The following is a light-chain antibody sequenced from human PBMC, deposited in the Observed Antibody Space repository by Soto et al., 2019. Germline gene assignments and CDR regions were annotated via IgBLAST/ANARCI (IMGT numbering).Light chain of an antibody. CDR3: SSLASSNTGV. Sequence: QSALTQPPSASGSPGQSVTISFTGTSSDVGAYNYVSWYQQHAGKAPKVVIYEVTKRPSGVPDRFSGSKSANTASLTVSGLQAEYEADYYCSSLASSNTGVFGGGTQVTVL. V-gene: IGLV2-8*01. CDR1: SSDVGAYNY. J-gene: IGLJ3*02. CDR2: EVT.